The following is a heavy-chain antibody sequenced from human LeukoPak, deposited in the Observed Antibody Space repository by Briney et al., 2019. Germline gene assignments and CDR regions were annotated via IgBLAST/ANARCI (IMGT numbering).Heavy chain of an antibody. D-gene: IGHD4-17*01. CDR1: GDSISSGNY. CDR3: ARSPATVTTREFQH. J-gene: IGHJ1*01. V-gene: IGHV4-61*01. CDR2: IYYSGST. Sequence: PSETLSLTCTVSGDSISSGNYWGWIRQPPGKGLEWIGYIYYSGSTNYNPSLKSRVTISVDTSKNQFSLKLSSVTAADTAVYYCARSPATVTTREFQHWGQGTLVTVSS.